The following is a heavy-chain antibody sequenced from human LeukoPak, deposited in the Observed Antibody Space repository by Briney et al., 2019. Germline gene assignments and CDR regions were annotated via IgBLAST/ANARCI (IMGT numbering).Heavy chain of an antibody. Sequence: GGSLRLSCAASGFMFDDYVMHWVRHAPGKGVEWVSLISGVCSGTYYADSVKARFTISRDTSKNSLYLQMNSLRIDDAALYYCAKDAGSSGYYDYWGQGALVTVS. CDR2: ISGVCSGT. CDR3: AKDAGSSGYYDY. J-gene: IGHJ4*02. CDR1: GFMFDDYV. V-gene: IGHV3-43*02. D-gene: IGHD3-22*01.